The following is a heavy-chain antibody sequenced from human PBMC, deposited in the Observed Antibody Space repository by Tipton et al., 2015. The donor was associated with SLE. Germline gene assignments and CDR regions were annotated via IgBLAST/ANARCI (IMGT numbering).Heavy chain of an antibody. CDR1: GGSFSGYY. CDR2: INHSGST. CDR3: AVREYYYMDV. V-gene: IGHV4-34*01. J-gene: IGHJ6*03. Sequence: TLSLTCAVYGGSFSGYYWSWIRQPPGKGLEWIGEINHSGSTNYNPSLKSRVTISVDTSKKQFSLKLSSVTAADSAVYYCAVREYYYMDVWGKGTTVTVSS. D-gene: IGHD6-6*01.